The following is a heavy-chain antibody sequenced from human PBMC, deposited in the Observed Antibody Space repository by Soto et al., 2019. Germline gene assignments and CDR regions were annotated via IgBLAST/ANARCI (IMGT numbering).Heavy chain of an antibody. Sequence: QLQLQESGPGLVKPSETLSLTCTVSGGSISSSSYYWGWIRQPPGKGLEWIGSIYYSGSTYYNPSLKIRVTISVDTSKNQLSLKLSSVTAADTAVYYCASLTYGSVSYLHSNWFDPWGQGTLVTVSS. CDR1: GGSISSSSYY. V-gene: IGHV4-39*01. J-gene: IGHJ5*02. CDR3: ASLTYGSVSYLHSNWFDP. CDR2: IYYSGST. D-gene: IGHD3-10*01.